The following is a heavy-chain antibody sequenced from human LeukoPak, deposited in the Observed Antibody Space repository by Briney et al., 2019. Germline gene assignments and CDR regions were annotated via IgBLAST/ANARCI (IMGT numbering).Heavy chain of an antibody. D-gene: IGHD3-10*01. CDR1: GSTFSNYP. CDR2: ISSDGVGT. CDR3: ARDGSLGYYYYYYMDV. Sequence: GGSLRLSCAASGSTFSNYPMHWVRQAPGKGLEYVSGISSDGVGTYYAYSVKGRFTISRDNSKNTLYLQMNSLRAEDTAVYYCARDGSLGYYYYYYMDVWGKGTTVTVSS. V-gene: IGHV3-64*04. J-gene: IGHJ6*03.